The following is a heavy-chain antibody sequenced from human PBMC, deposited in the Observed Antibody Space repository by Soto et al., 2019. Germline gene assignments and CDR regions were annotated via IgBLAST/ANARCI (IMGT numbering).Heavy chain of an antibody. Sequence: ASVKVSCKASGYTFTSYAMHWVRQAPGQRLEWMGWINADNGNTKYAQKFQGRVTMTEDTSTDTAYMELSSLRSEDTAVYYCATNSYGSKYYYYYGMDVWGQGTTVTVSS. V-gene: IGHV1-3*01. J-gene: IGHJ6*02. CDR3: ATNSYGSKYYYYYGMDV. D-gene: IGHD5-18*01. CDR1: GYTFTSYA. CDR2: INADNGNT.